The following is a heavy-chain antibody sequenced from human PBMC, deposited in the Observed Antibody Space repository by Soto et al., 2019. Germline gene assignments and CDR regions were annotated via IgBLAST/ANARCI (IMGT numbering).Heavy chain of an antibody. J-gene: IGHJ6*02. V-gene: IGHV1-2*04. CDR3: ARVAVIAAAGPSVDYGDYYYYYGMDG. D-gene: IGHD6-13*01. CDR1: GYTFTGYY. Sequence: GASVKVSCKASGYTFTGYYMHWVRQAPGQGLEWMGWINPNSGGTNYAQKFQGWVTMTRDTSISTAYMELSRLRSDDTAVYYCARVAVIAAAGPSVDYGDYYYYYGMDGRGQGTAVTGSS. CDR2: INPNSGGT.